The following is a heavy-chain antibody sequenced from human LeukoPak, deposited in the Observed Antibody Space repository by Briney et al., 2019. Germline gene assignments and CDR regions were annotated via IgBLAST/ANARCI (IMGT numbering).Heavy chain of an antibody. V-gene: IGHV1-46*01. CDR2: INPSGDST. CDR1: GYTFTIYY. J-gene: IGHJ3*02. D-gene: IGHD1-7*01. CDR3: ARAGWNSRAFDI. Sequence: ASVKVSCKASGYTFTIYYMHWVRQAPGQGLEWMGIINPSGDSTNYAQKFQGRVTVTRDTSTSTVYMELSSLRSEDTAVYYCARAGWNSRAFDIWGQGTMVTVSS.